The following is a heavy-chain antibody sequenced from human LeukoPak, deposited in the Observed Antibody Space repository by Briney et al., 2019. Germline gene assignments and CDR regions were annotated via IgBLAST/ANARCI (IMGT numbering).Heavy chain of an antibody. CDR2: ISSASSYI. V-gene: IGHV3-21*01. CDR1: GFTLSSYS. CDR3: AREGIGYYDSSGSLDAFDI. Sequence: GGSLRLSCAASGFTLSSYSMNWVRQAPGKGLEWVSSISSASSYIYYADSVKGRFTISRDNAKNSLYLQMNSLRAEDTAVYYCAREGIGYYDSSGSLDAFDIWGQGTMVTVSS. D-gene: IGHD3-22*01. J-gene: IGHJ3*02.